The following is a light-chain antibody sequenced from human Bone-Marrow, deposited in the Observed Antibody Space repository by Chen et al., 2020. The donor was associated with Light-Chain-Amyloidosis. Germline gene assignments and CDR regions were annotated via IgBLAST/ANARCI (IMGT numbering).Light chain of an antibody. CDR1: SSDVGGYNH. J-gene: IGLJ1*01. Sequence: QSALTQPASVSGSPGQSIPISCTGTSSDVGGYNHVSWYQQHPDKAPKLMIYEVATRPSWVPDRYSGSKTDNTASLTISELQTEDEAEYFCISYTMTITLDFGSSTRVTVL. CDR3: ISYTMTITLD. CDR2: EVA. V-gene: IGLV2-14*01.